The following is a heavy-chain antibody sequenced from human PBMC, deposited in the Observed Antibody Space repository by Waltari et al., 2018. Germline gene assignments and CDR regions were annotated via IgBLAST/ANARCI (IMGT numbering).Heavy chain of an antibody. J-gene: IGHJ1*01. D-gene: IGHD4-17*01. CDR1: GGSISTNYH. CDR2: MQYRGST. CDR3: GRIAFGDDGGYFQH. Sequence: QLQLQESGPGLVKPSETLSLTCTVSGGSISTNYHWGWIRQPPGKGLEWMGNMQYRGSTFYNPSLKSRVTISLDTSKNQFSLRLNSVGATDTAVYFCGRIAFGDDGGYFQHWGQGTLVTVSS. V-gene: IGHV4-39*01.